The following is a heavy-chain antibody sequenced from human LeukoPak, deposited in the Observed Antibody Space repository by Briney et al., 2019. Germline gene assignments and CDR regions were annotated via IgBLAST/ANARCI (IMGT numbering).Heavy chain of an antibody. V-gene: IGHV3-23*01. CDR2: IKTDGSTT. CDR1: GFTFSSYG. D-gene: IGHD3-22*01. J-gene: IGHJ4*02. CDR3: AKISYYYDSSGSDY. Sequence: PGGSLRLSCAASGFTFSSYGMNWVRQAPGKGLVWVSHIKTDGSTTAYADSVKGRFTISRDNSKNTLYLQMNSLRAEDAAVYYCAKISYYYDSSGSDYWGQGTLVTVSS.